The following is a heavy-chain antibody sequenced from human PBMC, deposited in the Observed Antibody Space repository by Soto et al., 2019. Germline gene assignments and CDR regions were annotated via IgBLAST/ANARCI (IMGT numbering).Heavy chain of an antibody. CDR2: IIPIFGTA. CDR1: GATFSSYA. V-gene: IGHV1-69*13. J-gene: IGHJ6*02. Sequence: SVKVSCKASGATFSSYAISWVRQAPGQGLEWMGGIIPIFGTANYAQKFQGRVTITADESTSTAYMELSSLRSEDTAVYYCARGGQLVTYYYYGMDVWGQGTTVTVSS. D-gene: IGHD6-6*01. CDR3: ARGGQLVTYYYYGMDV.